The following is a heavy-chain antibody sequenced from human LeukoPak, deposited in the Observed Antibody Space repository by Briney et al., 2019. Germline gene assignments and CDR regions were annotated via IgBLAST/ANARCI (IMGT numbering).Heavy chain of an antibody. J-gene: IGHJ4*02. Sequence: PGGSLRLSCAASGFTFSSYGMHWVRQAPGKGLEWVAVISYDGSNKYYADSVKGRFTISRDNSKNTLYLQMNSLRAEDTAVYYCAKEARRSGWYYFDYWGQGTLVTVPS. CDR3: AKEARRSGWYYFDY. CDR2: ISYDGSNK. V-gene: IGHV3-30*18. CDR1: GFTFSSYG. D-gene: IGHD6-19*01.